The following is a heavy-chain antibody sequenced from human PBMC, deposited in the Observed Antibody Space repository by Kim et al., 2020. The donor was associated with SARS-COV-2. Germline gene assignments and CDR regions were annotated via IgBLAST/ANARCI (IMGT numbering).Heavy chain of an antibody. CDR3: ARVGSSLVPQLNWYFDL. CDR2: ISYDGSNK. D-gene: IGHD6-13*01. Sequence: GGSLRLSCAASGFTFSSYAMHWVRQAPGKGLEWVAVISYDGSNKYYADSVKGRFTISRDNSKNTLYLQMNSLRAEDTAVYYCARVGSSLVPQLNWYFDLWGRGTLVTVSS. J-gene: IGHJ2*01. V-gene: IGHV3-30-3*01. CDR1: GFTFSSYA.